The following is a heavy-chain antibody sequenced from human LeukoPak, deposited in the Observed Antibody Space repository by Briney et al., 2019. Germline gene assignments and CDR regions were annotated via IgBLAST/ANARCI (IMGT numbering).Heavy chain of an antibody. D-gene: IGHD1-26*01. V-gene: IGHV3-48*03. CDR3: ARDLLRELRDY. CDR2: ISSSGSTI. CDR1: GFTFSSYE. J-gene: IGHJ4*02. Sequence: GGSLRLSCAASGFTFSSYEMNWVRQAPGKGLEWVSYISSSGSTIYYADSVKGRFTISRDNAKNSLYLQMNSLRAEDTAVYYCARDLLRELRDYWGQGTLVTVSS.